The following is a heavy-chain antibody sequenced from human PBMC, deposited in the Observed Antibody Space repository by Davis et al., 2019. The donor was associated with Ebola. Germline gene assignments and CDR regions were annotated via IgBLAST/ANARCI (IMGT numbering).Heavy chain of an antibody. CDR3: VRDPALVVTGGGWFFGL. D-gene: IGHD2-21*02. CDR1: GFTFSSYS. CDR2: ISSSSYYI. Sequence: GESLKISCAASGFTFSSYSMNWVRQAPGKGLEWVSSISSSSYYIYYSDSLKGRFTISRDNAKNSLFLEMNSLAAEDTAVYYCVRDPALVVTGGGWFFGLWGRGTLVTVSS. J-gene: IGHJ2*01. V-gene: IGHV3-21*01.